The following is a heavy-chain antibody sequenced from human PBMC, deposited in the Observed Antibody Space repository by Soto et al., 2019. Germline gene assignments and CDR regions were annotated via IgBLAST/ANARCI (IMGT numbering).Heavy chain of an antibody. J-gene: IGHJ6*02. CDR1: GVSFNNNG. CDR2: VSPPFRTS. D-gene: IGHD3-10*01. CDR3: ARVLYYGSGSYSPYGMDV. Sequence: QVQLVQSGAEVKKPGSSVKVSCKTSGVSFNNNGIGWVRQAPGHGLEWMGGVSPPFRTSNYARKFQGRISMTADASTGTVNIELSRLTSEDTAQYYCARVLYYGSGSYSPYGMDVWGQGTTVTVSS. V-gene: IGHV1-69*01.